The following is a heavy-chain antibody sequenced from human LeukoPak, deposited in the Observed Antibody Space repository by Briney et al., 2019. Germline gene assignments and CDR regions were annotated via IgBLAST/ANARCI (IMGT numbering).Heavy chain of an antibody. Sequence: ASVKVSCKASGYTLTGYYMHWVRQAPGQGLEWMGWINPNSGGTNYAQKFQGRVTMTRDTSISTAYMELSGLRSDDTAIYYCAREAVAGTTNFDYWGQGTLVTVSS. V-gene: IGHV1-2*02. D-gene: IGHD6-19*01. CDR3: AREAVAGTTNFDY. CDR1: GYTLTGYY. CDR2: INPNSGGT. J-gene: IGHJ4*02.